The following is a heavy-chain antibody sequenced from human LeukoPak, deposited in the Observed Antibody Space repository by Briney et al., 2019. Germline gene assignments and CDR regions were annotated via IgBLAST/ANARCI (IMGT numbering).Heavy chain of an antibody. D-gene: IGHD3-16*02. V-gene: IGHV1-18*01. J-gene: IGHJ4*02. CDR3: ARDRQPMITFGGVIVIHDY. Sequence: ASVKVSCKASGYTFTSYGISWVRQAPGQGLEWMGWISAYNGNTNYAQKLQGRVTMTTDTYKSKAYMEVRSLRSDDTAVYYCARDRQPMITFGGVIVIHDYWGEGALVTVSS. CDR1: GYTFTSYG. CDR2: ISAYNGNT.